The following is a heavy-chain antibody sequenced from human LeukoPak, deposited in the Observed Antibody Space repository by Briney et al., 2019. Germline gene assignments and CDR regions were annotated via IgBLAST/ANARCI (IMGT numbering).Heavy chain of an antibody. CDR1: GGSFSGYY. V-gene: IGHV4-34*01. J-gene: IGHJ6*02. CDR2: INHSGST. Sequence: TSETLSLTCAVYGGSFSGYYWSWIRQPPGKGLEWIGEINHSGSTNYNPSLKSRVTISVDTSKNQFSLKLSSVTAADTAVYYCARDRITMVRGVIRYYYYGMDVWGQGTTVTVSS. D-gene: IGHD3-10*01. CDR3: ARDRITMVRGVIRYYYYGMDV.